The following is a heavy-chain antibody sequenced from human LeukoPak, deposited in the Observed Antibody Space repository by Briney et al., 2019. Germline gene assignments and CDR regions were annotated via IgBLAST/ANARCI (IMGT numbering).Heavy chain of an antibody. Sequence: SETLSLTCTVSGYSISSGNYWDWIRQPPGKGLEWIGSIYHSGSTNYNPSLKSRVTISVDTSKNQFSLKLSSVTAADTAVYYCAREVGAAYYYYYYYMDVWGKGTTVTISS. V-gene: IGHV4-38-2*02. CDR1: GYSISSGNY. J-gene: IGHJ6*03. CDR2: IYHSGST. CDR3: AREVGAAYYYYYYYMDV. D-gene: IGHD2-15*01.